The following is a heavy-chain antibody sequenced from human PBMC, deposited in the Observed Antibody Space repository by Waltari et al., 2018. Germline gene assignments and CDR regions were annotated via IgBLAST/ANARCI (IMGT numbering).Heavy chain of an antibody. CDR1: GGTFSSYA. Sequence: QVQLVQSGAEVKKPGSSVKVSCKASGGTFSSYAISWVRQAPGQGLEWMGRIIPILGTANYAQKFQGRVTITADKSTSTAYMELSSLRSEDTAVYYCARGIDYADGPAFDYWGQGTLVTVSS. V-gene: IGHV1-69*14. D-gene: IGHD4-17*01. CDR3: ARGIDYADGPAFDY. CDR2: IIPILGTA. J-gene: IGHJ4*02.